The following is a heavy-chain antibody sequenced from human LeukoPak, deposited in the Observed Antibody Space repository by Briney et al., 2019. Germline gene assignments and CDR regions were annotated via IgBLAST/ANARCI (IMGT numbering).Heavy chain of an antibody. CDR3: ARGGDHPTFLFQYMDV. V-gene: IGHV3-21*06. D-gene: IGHD3-16*01. CDR1: GFTFSRYS. CDR2: ISTSSSYI. Sequence: GGSLRLSCAASGFTFSRYSMNWVRQAPGKGLEWVSSISTSSSYIYYADSVKGRFTISRDNAKNSLFLQMNSLRAEDTAVYYCARGGDHPTFLFQYMDVWGKGTTVTVSS. J-gene: IGHJ6*03.